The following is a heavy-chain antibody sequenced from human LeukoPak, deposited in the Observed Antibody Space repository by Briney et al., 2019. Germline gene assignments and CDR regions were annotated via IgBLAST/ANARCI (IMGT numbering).Heavy chain of an antibody. V-gene: IGHV3-74*01. J-gene: IGHJ4*02. Sequence: LVWVSRINPDGSTTNYADSVKGRFTISRDNAKNTLYLQMNSLTVEDTAVYYCVRIATVTTPDYWGQGTLVTVSS. D-gene: IGHD4-17*01. CDR2: INPDGSTT. CDR3: VRIATVTTPDY.